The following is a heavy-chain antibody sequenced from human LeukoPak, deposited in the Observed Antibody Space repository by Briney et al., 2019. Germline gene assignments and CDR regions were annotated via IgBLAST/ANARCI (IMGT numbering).Heavy chain of an antibody. CDR2: INGDGSTT. D-gene: IGHD3-22*01. CDR3: ATGNYYDSRGYYTFGY. V-gene: IGHV3-74*01. J-gene: IGHJ4*02. CDR1: GFTFSRYW. Sequence: GGSLRLSCAASGFTFSRYWMHWVRQVPGKGLVWVSLINGDGSTTSYADFVKGRFTITRDNAKNTLSLQVNSLRAEDTAVYYCATGNYYDSRGYYTFGYWGQGTLVTVSS.